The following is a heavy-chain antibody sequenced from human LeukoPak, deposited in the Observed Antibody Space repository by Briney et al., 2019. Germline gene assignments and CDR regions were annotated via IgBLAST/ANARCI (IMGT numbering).Heavy chain of an antibody. Sequence: GRSLRLSCAASGFTFSTYGMHWVRQAPGKGLEWVAVIWYDGTNKYNEDSVKGRFTISRDNSKSTLYLEMNSLRAEDTAVYYCATSRTLDYWGQGTLVTVSS. D-gene: IGHD1-14*01. V-gene: IGHV3-33*01. CDR1: GFTFSTYG. CDR3: ATSRTLDY. CDR2: IWYDGTNK. J-gene: IGHJ4*02.